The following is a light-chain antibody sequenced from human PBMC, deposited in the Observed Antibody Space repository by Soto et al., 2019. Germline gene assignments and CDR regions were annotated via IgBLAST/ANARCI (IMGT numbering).Light chain of an antibody. Sequence: DIQMTQSPSTLSASVGDRVTITCRASQTITTSLAWYQQKPGKAHKLLIYKASSLESGVPSRFSGSGSGTEFTLIISSLQPDDFATYYCQQYDSYSLRTFGQGTRVEI. CDR1: QTITTS. V-gene: IGKV1-5*03. J-gene: IGKJ1*01. CDR3: QQYDSYSLRT. CDR2: KAS.